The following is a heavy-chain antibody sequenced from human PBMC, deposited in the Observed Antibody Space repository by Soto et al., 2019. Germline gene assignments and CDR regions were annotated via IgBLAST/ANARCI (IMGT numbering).Heavy chain of an antibody. J-gene: IGHJ6*03. Sequence: QVPLVQSGAEVKKPGASVKVSCKASGYTFTSYDINWVRQATGQGLEWMGWMNPNSGNTGYAQKFQGRVTMTRNTSISTAYMERSSLRSEDTAVYYCARAGGDYGSSVYYYYYYMDVWGKGTTVTVSS. CDR3: ARAGGDYGSSVYYYYYYMDV. D-gene: IGHD4-17*01. V-gene: IGHV1-8*01. CDR2: MNPNSGNT. CDR1: GYTFTSYD.